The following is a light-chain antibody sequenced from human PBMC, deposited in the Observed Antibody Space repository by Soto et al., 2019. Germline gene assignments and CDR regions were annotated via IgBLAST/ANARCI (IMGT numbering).Light chain of an antibody. V-gene: IGKV3-15*01. J-gene: IGKJ2*01. CDR1: QNIDNN. Sequence: EIVMTQSPATLSVSPGERATLSCRASQNIDNNLAWYQQKLGQTPRLLIYGASTRATGAPARFSGSGSGTDFTLTISSLQSEDFAVYYCQQYYTTPPMYTFGQGTKLEIK. CDR3: QQYYTTPPMYT. CDR2: GAS.